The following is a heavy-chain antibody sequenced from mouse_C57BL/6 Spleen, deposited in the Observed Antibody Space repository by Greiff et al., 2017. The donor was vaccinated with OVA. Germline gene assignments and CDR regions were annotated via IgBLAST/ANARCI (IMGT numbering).Heavy chain of an antibody. V-gene: IGHV1-52*01. CDR1: GYTFTSYW. CDR2: IDPSDSET. Sequence: VQLQQSGPELVKPGASVKLSCKASGYTFTSYWMHWVKQRPIQGLEWIGNIDPSDSETHYNQKFKDKATLTVDKSSSTADMQLSSLTSEDSAVYYCASGRRGYDFDYWGQGTTLTVSS. J-gene: IGHJ2*01. CDR3: ASGRRGYDFDY.